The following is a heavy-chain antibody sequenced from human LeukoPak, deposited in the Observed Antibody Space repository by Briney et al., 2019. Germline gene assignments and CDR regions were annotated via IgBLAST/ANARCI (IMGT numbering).Heavy chain of an antibody. CDR3: TTIDY. J-gene: IGHJ4*02. V-gene: IGHV3-30*03. Sequence: GGSLRLSCAASGFTFSQYAMHWVRQAPGKGLEWVAVISYDGSNKYYADSVKGRFTISRDNSKNTLYLQMNSLRAEDTAVYYCTTIDYWGQGTLVTVSS. CDR2: ISYDGSNK. CDR1: GFTFSQYA.